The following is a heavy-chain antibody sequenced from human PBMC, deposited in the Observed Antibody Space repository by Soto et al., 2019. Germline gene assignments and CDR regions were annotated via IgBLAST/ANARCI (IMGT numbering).Heavy chain of an antibody. CDR3: ARQDRVVAEGRWFDP. Sequence: PSETLSLTCTVSGYSIRSGYHWAFVRQPPGKGLEWLGSVHYSGNTYYNPSLKSRLTISVDKSKNQFSLNLSSVTAADTAVYYCARQDRVVAEGRWFDPWGQGTLVTVSS. J-gene: IGHJ5*02. V-gene: IGHV4-38-2*02. D-gene: IGHD2-15*01. CDR1: GYSIRSGYH. CDR2: VHYSGNT.